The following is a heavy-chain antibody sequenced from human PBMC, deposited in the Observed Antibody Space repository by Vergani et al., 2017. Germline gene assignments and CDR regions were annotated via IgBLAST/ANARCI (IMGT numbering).Heavy chain of an antibody. Sequence: QVQLQESGPGLVKPSETLSLTCTVSGGSVSSGSYYWSWIRQPAGKGLEWIGSIYYSGSTYYNPSLKSRVTISVDTSKNQFSLKLSSVTAADTAVYYCARSFTIFGVVTPYNWFDPWGQGTLVTVSS. CDR3: ARSFTIFGVVTPYNWFDP. J-gene: IGHJ5*02. V-gene: IGHV4-61*10. CDR2: IYYSGST. D-gene: IGHD3-3*01. CDR1: GGSVSSGSYY.